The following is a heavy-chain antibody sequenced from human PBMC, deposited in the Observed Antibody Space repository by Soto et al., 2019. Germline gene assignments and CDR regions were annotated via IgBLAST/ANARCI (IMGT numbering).Heavy chain of an antibody. D-gene: IGHD2-2*01. CDR3: ARFRGNQLLGWFDP. CDR1: GGSISSGGYY. J-gene: IGHJ5*02. V-gene: IGHV4-31*03. CDR2: IYHSGTT. Sequence: QVQLQESGPGLVKPSQTLSLTCTVSGGSISSGGYYWSWIRQHPGKGLEWIGYIYHSGTTYYNPSLKRRVTISVDTSKNQFSLKRTSVTAADTAVYYCARFRGNQLLGWFDPWGQGTLVTVSS.